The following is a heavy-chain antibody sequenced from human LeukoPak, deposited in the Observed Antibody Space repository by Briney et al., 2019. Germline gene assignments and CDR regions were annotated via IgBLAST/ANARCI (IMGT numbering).Heavy chain of an antibody. CDR1: GGTFSSYA. Sequence: ASVKVSFKASGGTFSSYAISWVRQAPGQGLEWMGGIIPIFGTANYAQKFQGRVTITADESTSTAYMELSSLRSEDTAVYYCARVLSPAAAWHYFDYWGQGTLVTVSS. V-gene: IGHV1-69*13. CDR3: ARVLSPAAAWHYFDY. J-gene: IGHJ4*02. D-gene: IGHD2-2*01. CDR2: IIPIFGTA.